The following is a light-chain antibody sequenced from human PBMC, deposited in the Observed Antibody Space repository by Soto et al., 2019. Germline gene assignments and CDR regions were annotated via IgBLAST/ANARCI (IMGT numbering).Light chain of an antibody. V-gene: IGKV2-28*01. CDR3: MQALESPWT. CDR1: QSLLHKNGYNY. Sequence: DIVTTQSPLSLSVTPGEPASISCRSSQSLLHKNGYNYLDWYLLKPGRSPQLPIYLGSNRASGVPDRFSGSGSGTDFTLRISRVEAEDVGVYFCMQALESPWTFGQGTKVEVK. CDR2: LGS. J-gene: IGKJ1*01.